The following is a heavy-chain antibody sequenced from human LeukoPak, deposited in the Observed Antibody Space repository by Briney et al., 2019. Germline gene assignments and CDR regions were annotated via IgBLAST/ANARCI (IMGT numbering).Heavy chain of an antibody. Sequence: PGGSLRLSCAASGFTFSDYYMTWIRQAPGKGRVWVSYISGSGSSIYYADSVKGRFTVSRDNAKDSLYLQMDSLRVEDTAVYYCARRGNYYVVYFDYWGLGTLVTVSS. CDR3: ARRGNYYVVYFDY. J-gene: IGHJ4*02. CDR2: ISGSGSSI. D-gene: IGHD3-16*01. V-gene: IGHV3-11*04. CDR1: GFTFSDYY.